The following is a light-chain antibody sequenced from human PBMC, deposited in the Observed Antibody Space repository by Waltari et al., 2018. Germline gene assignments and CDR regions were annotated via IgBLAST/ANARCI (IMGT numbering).Light chain of an antibody. CDR3: QHRGT. CDR2: KAS. Sequence: DIQMTQSHSTLSASVGDRVTITCRASQSISSWLAWYQQKPGKAPKLLIYKASSLESGVPSRFSGSGSGTEFTLTISSLQPDDFATYYCQHRGTFGQGTKVEIK. CDR1: QSISSW. J-gene: IGKJ1*01. V-gene: IGKV1-5*03.